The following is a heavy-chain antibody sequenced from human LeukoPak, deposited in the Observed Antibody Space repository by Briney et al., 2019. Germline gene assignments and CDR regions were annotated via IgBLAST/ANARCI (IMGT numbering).Heavy chain of an antibody. CDR1: GGSFSGYH. J-gene: IGHJ6*02. CDR3: AGYYYDSSGYYWDYYYYGMDV. CDR2: INHSGST. V-gene: IGHV4-34*01. D-gene: IGHD3-22*01. Sequence: PSETLSLTCAVYGGSFSGYHWSWIRQPPGKGLEWIGEINHSGSTNYNPTLKSRVTISVDTSKNQFSLKLSSVTAADTAVYYCAGYYYDSSGYYWDYYYYGMDVWGQGTTVTVSS.